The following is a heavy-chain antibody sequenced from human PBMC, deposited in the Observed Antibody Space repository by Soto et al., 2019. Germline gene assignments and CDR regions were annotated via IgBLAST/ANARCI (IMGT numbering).Heavy chain of an antibody. CDR3: ARGWSYYYDSSGPIKAPLDY. J-gene: IGHJ4*02. D-gene: IGHD3-22*01. CDR2: INPSGGST. V-gene: IGHV1-46*01. CDR1: GYTFTSYY. Sequence: ASVKVSCKASGYTFTSYYMHWVRQAPGQGLEWMGIINPSGGSTSYAQKFQGRVTMTRDTSTSTVYMELSSLRSEDTAVYYCARGWSYYYDSSGPIKAPLDYWGQGTLVTVSS.